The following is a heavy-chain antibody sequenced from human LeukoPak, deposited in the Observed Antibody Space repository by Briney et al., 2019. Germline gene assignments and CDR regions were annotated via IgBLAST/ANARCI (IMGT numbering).Heavy chain of an antibody. CDR1: GGSINSGSYY. CDR3: ARDKYYGSGSLDY. V-gene: IGHV4-31*03. D-gene: IGHD3-10*01. Sequence: SETLSLTCTVSGGSINSGSYYWSWIRQHPGKGLEWIGYIHYSGTTYYNPSLKSRLTISIDTSKNQFSLKLTSVTAADTAVYYCARDKYYGSGSLDYWGQGTLVTVSS. J-gene: IGHJ4*02. CDR2: IHYSGTT.